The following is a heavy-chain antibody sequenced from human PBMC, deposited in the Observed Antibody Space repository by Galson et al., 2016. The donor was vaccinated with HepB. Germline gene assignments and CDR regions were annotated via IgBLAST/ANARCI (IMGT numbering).Heavy chain of an antibody. J-gene: IGHJ5*02. D-gene: IGHD2-21*01. V-gene: IGHV4-39*01. Sequence: ETLSLTCTISGGSISSSSYYWGWIRQPPGKGLDCIGTIYVSGTTYYNPSLKSRVTMSIDTSKNQFSLKLASVTAADTAVYYCARVGDRAWPPDNRFDPWGQGILFTVSS. CDR3: ARVGDRAWPPDNRFDP. CDR2: IYVSGTT. CDR1: GGSISSSSYY.